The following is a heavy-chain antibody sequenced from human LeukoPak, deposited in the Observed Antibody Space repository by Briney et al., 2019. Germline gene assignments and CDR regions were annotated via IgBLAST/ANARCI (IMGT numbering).Heavy chain of an antibody. CDR3: AREGLSSGSLYQH. CDR1: GFTFSSYA. Sequence: PGRSLRLSCAASGFTFSSYAMHWVRQAPGKGLEWVAVISYDSSNKYYTDSVEGRFTISRDNSKNTLYLQMNTLRPEDTAVYYCAREGLSSGSLYQHWGQGTLVTVSS. J-gene: IGHJ1*01. D-gene: IGHD1-26*01. V-gene: IGHV3-30*04. CDR2: ISYDSSNK.